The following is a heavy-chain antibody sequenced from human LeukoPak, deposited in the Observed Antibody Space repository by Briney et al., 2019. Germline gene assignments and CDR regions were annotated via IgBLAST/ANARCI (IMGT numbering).Heavy chain of an antibody. V-gene: IGHV3-30*07. J-gene: IGHJ6*04. CDR1: GFTFSSYA. Sequence: PGRSLRLSCAASGFTFSSYAMHWVRQAPGKGXXXXXXXXXXGSNKYYADSVKGRFTISRDNAKNSLYLQMNSLRAEETAVYYCARQYYYGSGSYLVAYGMDVWGKGTTVTVSS. CDR2: XXXXGSNK. D-gene: IGHD3-10*01. CDR3: ARQYYYGSGSYLVAYGMDV.